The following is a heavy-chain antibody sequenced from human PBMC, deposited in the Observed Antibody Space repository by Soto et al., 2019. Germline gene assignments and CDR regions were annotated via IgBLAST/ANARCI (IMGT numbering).Heavy chain of an antibody. V-gene: IGHV1-69*01. Sequence: QVQLVQSGAEVKKPGSSVKVSCKASGGTFSSYAISWVRQAPGQGLEWMGGIIPSFGTANYAQKFQGRVTITADESTSTAYMELSSLRSEDTAVYYCARDRQAYYDSSGYSIDYWGQGTLVTVSS. J-gene: IGHJ4*02. D-gene: IGHD3-22*01. CDR2: IIPSFGTA. CDR1: GGTFSSYA. CDR3: ARDRQAYYDSSGYSIDY.